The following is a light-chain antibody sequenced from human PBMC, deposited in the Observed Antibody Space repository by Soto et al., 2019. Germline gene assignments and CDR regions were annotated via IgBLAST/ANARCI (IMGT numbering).Light chain of an antibody. CDR2: DAS. CDR3: QQYNSYSQWT. CDR1: QSISSW. V-gene: IGKV1-5*01. Sequence: DIQMTQSPSTLAASVGDRVTITCRASQSISSWLAWYQQKPGKAPKLLIYDASSVESGVPSRFSGSGSGTEFTLTISSLQPDDFATYYCQQYNSYSQWTFGQGTKVEIK. J-gene: IGKJ1*01.